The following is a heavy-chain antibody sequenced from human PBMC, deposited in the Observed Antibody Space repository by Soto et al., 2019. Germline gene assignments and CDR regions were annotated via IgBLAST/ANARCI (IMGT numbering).Heavy chain of an antibody. CDR1: GFTFGHYA. J-gene: IGHJ4*02. Sequence: EGQLVESGGGLAQPGRSLRLSCAASGFTFGHYAMHWVRQAPGKGLEWVSGISGDSVGGFYADSVKDRFTISRDNAKNSLYLQMNSLCAEETALYYCAKGGANDYAVRGLDDWGQGTPVTVSS. CDR3: AKGGANDYAVRGLDD. D-gene: IGHD2-2*01. V-gene: IGHV3-9*01. CDR2: ISGDSVGG.